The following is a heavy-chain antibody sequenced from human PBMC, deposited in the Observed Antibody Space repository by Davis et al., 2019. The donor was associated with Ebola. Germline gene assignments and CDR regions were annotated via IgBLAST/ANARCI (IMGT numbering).Heavy chain of an antibody. CDR3: AGDDAPGGGYLDH. J-gene: IGHJ4*02. CDR1: GFTFTTHS. CDR2: VYDDGSFT. Sequence: PGGSLRLSCVASGFTFTTHSMHWVRQAPGKGLVWLSRVYDDGSFTTYADSVMGRLTISRDNAKHTVYLQMNSLTPDDTAIYHCAGDDAPGGGYLDHWGQGTLVTVSS. D-gene: IGHD2-15*01. V-gene: IGHV3-74*01.